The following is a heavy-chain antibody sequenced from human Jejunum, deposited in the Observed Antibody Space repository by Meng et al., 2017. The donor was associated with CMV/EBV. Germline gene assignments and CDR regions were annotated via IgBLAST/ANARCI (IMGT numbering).Heavy chain of an antibody. CDR1: GFNLSNYW. J-gene: IGHJ4*02. D-gene: IGHD3/OR15-3a*01. CDR3: ARDLWGLGDY. Sequence: YVSCGFNLSNYWRHWVRQGPGKGLVWVSRISIDGSSTNYAESMKGRFTITRDNAKNTVYLQMKSLRVEDTAVYYCARDLWGLGDYWGQGTLVTVSS. V-gene: IGHV3-74*01. CDR2: ISIDGSST.